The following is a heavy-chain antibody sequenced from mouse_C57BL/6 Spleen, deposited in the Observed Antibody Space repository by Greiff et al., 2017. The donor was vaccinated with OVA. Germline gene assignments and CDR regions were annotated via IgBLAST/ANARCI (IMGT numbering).Heavy chain of an antibody. D-gene: IGHD1-1*01. CDR3: ARGGDYYGSIWGYCDV. CDR2: INPNSGGT. CDR1: GYTFTDYN. J-gene: IGHJ1*03. Sequence: VQLQQSGPELVKPGASVKIPSKASGYTFTDYNMDWVQQSPGKSLEWIGDINPNSGGTIYNQKFKGKATLTVDKSSSTTYMELRSLTSEVTAVYSWARGGDYYGSIWGYCDVWGTGTTVTVSS. V-gene: IGHV1-18*01.